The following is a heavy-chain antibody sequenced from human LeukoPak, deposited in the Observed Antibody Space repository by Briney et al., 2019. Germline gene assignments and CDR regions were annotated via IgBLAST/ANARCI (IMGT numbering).Heavy chain of an antibody. D-gene: IGHD3-22*01. CDR2: INPSGGST. CDR3: ASLTRYDSSGYSVDY. CDR1: GYTFTSYY. Sequence: ASVKVSCKASGYTFTSYYMHWVRQAPGQGLEWMGIINPSGGSTSYAQKFQGRVTMTRDTSTSTVYMELSSLRSEDTAVYYCASLTRYDSSGYSVDYWGQGTLVTVSS. J-gene: IGHJ4*02. V-gene: IGHV1-46*01.